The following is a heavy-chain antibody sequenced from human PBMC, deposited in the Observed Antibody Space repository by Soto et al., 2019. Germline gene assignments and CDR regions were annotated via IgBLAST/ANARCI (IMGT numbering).Heavy chain of an antibody. CDR1: GFSFSSYV. Sequence: GGSQRLSCAASGFSFSSYVMHWVRQAPDKGLEWVAVVSYDGSDKYYADSVKGRFSISRDNSKNTLYLQMNSLRAEDTAVYYCAKPYYYESTAKGRTCDFWGQGTMCTVSA. V-gene: IGHV3-30*18. CDR3: AKPYYYESTAKGRTCDF. J-gene: IGHJ4*02. CDR2: VSYDGSDK. D-gene: IGHD3-22*01.